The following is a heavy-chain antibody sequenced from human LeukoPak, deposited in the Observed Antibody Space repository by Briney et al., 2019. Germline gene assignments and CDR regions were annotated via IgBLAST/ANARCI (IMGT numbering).Heavy chain of an antibody. J-gene: IGHJ4*02. CDR2: ISGDGYI. CDR3: ARDLRTLDLFGELNY. Sequence: GGSLRLSCAASGFTFSSYAMSWVRQAPGKGLEWVSSISGDGYIYYADSVKGRFTISRDNTKKSLYLQMNSLRAEDTGVYYCARDLRTLDLFGELNYWGQGTLVTVSS. D-gene: IGHD3-10*02. CDR1: GFTFSSYA. V-gene: IGHV3-21*01.